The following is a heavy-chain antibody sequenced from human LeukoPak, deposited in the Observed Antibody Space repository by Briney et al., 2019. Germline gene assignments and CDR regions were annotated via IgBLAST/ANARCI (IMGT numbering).Heavy chain of an antibody. CDR2: ISSSSSYI. J-gene: IGHJ4*02. CDR3: ARSADCSSTSCYTVAGSDY. CDR1: GFTFSDYS. Sequence: GGSLRLSCAASGFTFSDYSMDWVRQAPGKGLEWVSSISSSSSYIHYADSVKGRFTISRDNAKNSLYLQMNSLRAEDTAVYYCARSADCSSTSCYTVAGSDYWGQGTLVTVSS. V-gene: IGHV3-21*01. D-gene: IGHD2-2*02.